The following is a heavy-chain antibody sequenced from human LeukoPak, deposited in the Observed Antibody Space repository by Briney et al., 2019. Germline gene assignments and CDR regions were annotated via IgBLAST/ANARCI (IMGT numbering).Heavy chain of an antibody. V-gene: IGHV3-74*01. Sequence: GGSLRLSCASSGFTFSGYWMHWVRQAPGKGLAWVSVIRSDGSITTYADSVKGRFTISRDTAKNTLYLQMNSLRAEDTAVYYCARDGRSGNFDKWGQGTLVSVSS. CDR1: GFTFSGYW. CDR3: ARDGRSGNFDK. J-gene: IGHJ4*02. D-gene: IGHD1-26*01. CDR2: IRSDGSIT.